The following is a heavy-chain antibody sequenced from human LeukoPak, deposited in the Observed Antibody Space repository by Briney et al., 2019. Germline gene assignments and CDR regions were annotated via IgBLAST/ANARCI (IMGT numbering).Heavy chain of an antibody. Sequence: SETLSLTCSFSGGSISNYYWSWVRQPPPKELEWIGYIYQSGDSPYYNPSLKSRVTISVDTSKNQFSLKLISVTATDTAVYYCVRQERPSNWFDPWGQGTLVIVSS. CDR1: GGSISNYY. CDR2: IYQSGDSP. CDR3: VRQERPSNWFDP. J-gene: IGHJ5*02. V-gene: IGHV4-59*08.